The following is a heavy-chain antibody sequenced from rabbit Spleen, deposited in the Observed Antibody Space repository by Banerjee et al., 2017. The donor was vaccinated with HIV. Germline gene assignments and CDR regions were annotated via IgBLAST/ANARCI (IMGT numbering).Heavy chain of an antibody. CDR3: ARDTSSSFSSYGMDL. Sequence: VESGGDLVKPGASLTLTCTASGVSFSSSSYMCWVRQDPGKGLEWIACIDTGSSGFTYFATWAKGRFTCSKTSSTTVTLQMTRLTAADTATYFCARDTSSSFSSYGMDLWGPGTLVTVS. V-gene: IGHV1S40*01. CDR2: IDTGSSGFT. CDR1: GVSFSSSSY. J-gene: IGHJ6*01. D-gene: IGHD1-1*01.